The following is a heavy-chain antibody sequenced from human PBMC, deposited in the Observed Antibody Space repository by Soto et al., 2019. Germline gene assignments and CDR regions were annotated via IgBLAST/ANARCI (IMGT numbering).Heavy chain of an antibody. J-gene: IGHJ4*01. D-gene: IGHD2-15*01. CDR3: ARINWCSGGSSLNDY. CDR1: GFSLSNARMG. Sequence: SGPTLVKPTETLTLTCTVSGFSLSNARMGVSWIRQPPGKALEWLAHIFSNDEKSYSTSLKSRLTISKDTSKSQVVLTMTNMDPVDTATYYCARINWCSGGSSLNDYWGQETLVTVSS. CDR2: IFSNDEK. V-gene: IGHV2-26*01.